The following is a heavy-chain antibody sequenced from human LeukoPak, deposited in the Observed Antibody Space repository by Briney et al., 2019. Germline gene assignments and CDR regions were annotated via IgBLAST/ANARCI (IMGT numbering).Heavy chain of an antibody. D-gene: IGHD2-2*01. J-gene: IGHJ3*02. CDR3: ARVPYCSSASCYLRAFDI. Sequence: SETLSLTCAVYGGSFSGYYWSWIRQPPGQGLEWIGEINHSGSTNYNPSLKSRLTLSVDSSKDQFSLKLSSVTASDTAVYYCARVPYCSSASCYLRAFDIWGQGTMVTASS. CDR2: INHSGST. V-gene: IGHV4-34*01. CDR1: GGSFSGYY.